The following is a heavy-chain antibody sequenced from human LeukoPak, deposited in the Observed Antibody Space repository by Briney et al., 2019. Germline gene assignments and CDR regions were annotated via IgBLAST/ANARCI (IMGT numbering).Heavy chain of an antibody. J-gene: IGHJ4*02. CDR3: AREGIGMVANNQPLDY. CDR1: GFTFSSYA. V-gene: IGHV3-64*01. CDR2: ISSNGGST. Sequence: GGSLRLSCAASGFTFSSYAMHWVRQAPGNGLEYVSAISSNGGSTYYANSVKGRFTISRDNSKNTLYLQMGSLSAEDMAVYYCAREGIGMVANNQPLDYWGQGTLVTVSS. D-gene: IGHD5-12*01.